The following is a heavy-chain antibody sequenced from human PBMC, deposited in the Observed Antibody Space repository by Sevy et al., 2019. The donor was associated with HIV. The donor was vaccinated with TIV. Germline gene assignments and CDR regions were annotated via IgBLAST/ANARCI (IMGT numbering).Heavy chain of an antibody. J-gene: IGHJ5*02. CDR2: IYYSGST. Sequence: SETLSLTCTVSGGSISSYCWSWIRQPPGKGLEWIGYIYYSGSTNYNPSLKSRVTISVDTSKNQFSLKLSSVTAADTAVYYCARLENWFDPWGQGTLVTVSS. CDR3: ARLENWFDP. V-gene: IGHV4-59*01. CDR1: GGSISSYC.